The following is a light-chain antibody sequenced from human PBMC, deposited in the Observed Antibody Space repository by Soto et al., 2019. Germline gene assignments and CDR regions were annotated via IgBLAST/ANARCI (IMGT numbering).Light chain of an antibody. V-gene: IGLV1-44*01. J-gene: IGLJ2*01. Sequence: QSVLTQPPSASGTPGQRVTISCSGSSSNIGSNTVNWYQQLPGTAPKLLIYSDNQRPSGVPDRFSGSKSGTSASLAISGLQSEDEALYYCAAWDDSLNGHVVFGGGTKLTVL. CDR3: AAWDDSLNGHVV. CDR1: SSNIGSNT. CDR2: SDN.